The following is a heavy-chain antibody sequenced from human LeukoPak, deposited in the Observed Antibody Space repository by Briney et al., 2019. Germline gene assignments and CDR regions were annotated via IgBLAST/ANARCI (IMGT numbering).Heavy chain of an antibody. J-gene: IGHJ4*02. V-gene: IGHV3-48*01. D-gene: IGHD3-16*02. CDR3: ASSYDYVWGSYRYFPFDY. Sequence: PGGSLRLSCAASGFTFSSYSMNWVRQAPGKGLEWVSYISSSSTIYYADSVKGRFTISRDNAKNSLYLQMNSLRAEDTAVYYCASSYDYVWGSYRYFPFDYWGQGTLVTVSS. CDR2: ISSSSTI. CDR1: GFTFSSYS.